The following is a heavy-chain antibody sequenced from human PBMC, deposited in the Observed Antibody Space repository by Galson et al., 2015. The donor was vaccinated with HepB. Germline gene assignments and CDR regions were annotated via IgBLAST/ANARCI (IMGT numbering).Heavy chain of an antibody. Sequence: SLRLSCAASGFTFSSYWMSWVRQAPGKGLEWVSGISWNSDSLDYVDSVKGRFTISRDNAKNSLYLQMNSLRGEDTALYYCAKGPATQIRTIGTTGDRTYFDYWGQGTLVTVSS. CDR2: ISWNSDSL. V-gene: IGHV3-9*01. CDR3: AKGPATQIRTIGTTGDRTYFDY. CDR1: GFTFSSYW. J-gene: IGHJ4*02. D-gene: IGHD1-1*01.